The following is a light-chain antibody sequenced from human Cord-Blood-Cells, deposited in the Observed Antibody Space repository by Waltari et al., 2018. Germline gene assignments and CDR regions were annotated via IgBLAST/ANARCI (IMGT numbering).Light chain of an antibody. CDR3: QQSYSTPMYS. CDR2: AAS. Sequence: QMTQSPSSLSASVGDRVTITCRASQSISSYLNWYQQKPGKAPKLLIYAASSLQSGVPSRFSGSGSGTDFTLTISSLQPEDFATYYCQQSYSTPMYSFGQGTKLEIK. CDR1: QSISSY. V-gene: IGKV1-39*01. J-gene: IGKJ2*03.